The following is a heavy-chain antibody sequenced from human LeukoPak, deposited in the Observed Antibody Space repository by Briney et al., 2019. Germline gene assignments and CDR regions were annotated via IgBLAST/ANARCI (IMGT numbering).Heavy chain of an antibody. CDR2: INSDGSST. D-gene: IGHD2-21*01. J-gene: IGHJ4*02. V-gene: IGHV3-74*01. CDR3: AREGGEVWFL. CDR1: GFTFSSYW. Sequence: GGSLRLSCAASGFTFSSYWMHWVRQAPGKGLAWVSRINSDGSSTSYADSVKGRFTISRDNAKNTLYLQMNSLRAEDTAVYYCAREGGEVWFLWGQGTLVTVSS.